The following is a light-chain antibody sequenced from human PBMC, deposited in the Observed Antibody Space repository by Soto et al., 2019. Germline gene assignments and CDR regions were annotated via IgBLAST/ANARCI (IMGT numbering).Light chain of an antibody. CDR1: QSVSNNS. CDR3: QQYGSSVPNT. V-gene: IGKV3-20*01. Sequence: EVVLTQSPGTLSLSPGERATLSCRSSQSVSNNSLAWYQQRPGQAPRLLIYDASNRAPGIPDRFRGSGSGTDFTLTISRLEPEDFAVYYCQQYGSSVPNTFGQGTKLEIK. J-gene: IGKJ2*01. CDR2: DAS.